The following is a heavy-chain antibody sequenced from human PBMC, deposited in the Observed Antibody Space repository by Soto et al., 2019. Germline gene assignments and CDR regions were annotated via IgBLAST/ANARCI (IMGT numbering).Heavy chain of an antibody. V-gene: IGHV4-59*01. CDR1: GGSISSYY. CDR3: ARGRLVRVSGGPEYYFDY. J-gene: IGHJ4*02. CDR2: IYYSGST. Sequence: SETLSLTCTVSGGSISSYYWSWIRQPPGKGLEWIGYIYYSGSTNYNPSLKSRVTISVDTSKNQFSLKLSSVTAADTAVYYCARGRLVRVSGGPEYYFDYWGQGALVTVSS. D-gene: IGHD3-10*01.